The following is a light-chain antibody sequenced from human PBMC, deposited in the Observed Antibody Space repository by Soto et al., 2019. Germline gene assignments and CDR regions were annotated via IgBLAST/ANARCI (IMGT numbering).Light chain of an antibody. CDR3: QQYNNWLT. CDR2: GAS. J-gene: IGKJ4*01. CDR1: QSVSNN. V-gene: IGKV3-15*01. Sequence: EIVMTQSPATLSVSPGERATLSCRASQSVSNNLAWYRQKPGQAPRFLIYGASTRATGIPARFSGSESGTEFTLTISSLQSEDFAVYYCQQYNNWLTFGGGTKVEIK.